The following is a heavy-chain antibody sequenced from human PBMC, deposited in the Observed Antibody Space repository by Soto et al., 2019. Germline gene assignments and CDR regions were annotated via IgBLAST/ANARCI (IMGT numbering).Heavy chain of an antibody. D-gene: IGHD6-19*01. CDR3: ARDLYYSSGRYFDHDAFDI. CDR1: GYNFTSYG. J-gene: IGHJ3*02. CDR2: ISPHNDRT. Sequence: QVQLVQSXXDVKKPGASVKVSCKASGYNFTSYGISWVRQAPGQGLEWMGWISPHNDRTKYARRFQDRVTMTTETPTSTVYMELGSLRSDDTAVYYCARDLYYSSGRYFDHDAFDIWGQGTVVTVSS. V-gene: IGHV1-18*01.